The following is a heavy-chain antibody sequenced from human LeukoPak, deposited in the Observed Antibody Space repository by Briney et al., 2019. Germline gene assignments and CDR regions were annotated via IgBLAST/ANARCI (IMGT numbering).Heavy chain of an antibody. J-gene: IGHJ4*02. CDR3: ALILYSSGWYKDY. D-gene: IGHD6-19*01. CDR1: GGSFSGYY. V-gene: IGHV4-34*01. Sequence: SETLSLTCAFYGGSFSGYYWSWIRQPPGKGLEWIGEINHSGSTNYNPSLKSRVTISVDTSKNQFSLKLSSVTAADTAVYYCALILYSSGWYKDYGGQGTLVTVSS. CDR2: INHSGST.